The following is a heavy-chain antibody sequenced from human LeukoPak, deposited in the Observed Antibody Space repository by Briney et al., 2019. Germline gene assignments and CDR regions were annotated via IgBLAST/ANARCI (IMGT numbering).Heavy chain of an antibody. CDR3: ARDRQEGGMRVSSFEY. J-gene: IGHJ4*02. Sequence: SETLSLTCTVSGGSVSGGDYYWSWFRQPAGRGLEWIGRIYSSVSTQYSPSHQYNPSLKSRVTISADTSSDQFSLNLNSVTAADTAMYYCARDRQEGGMRVSSFEYWGQGTPVTVSS. V-gene: IGHV4-61*02. D-gene: IGHD2-15*01. CDR1: GGSVSGGDYY. CDR2: IYSSVSTQYSPSH.